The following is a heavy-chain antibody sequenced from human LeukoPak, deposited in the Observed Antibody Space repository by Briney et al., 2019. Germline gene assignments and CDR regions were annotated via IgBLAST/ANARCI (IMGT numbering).Heavy chain of an antibody. CDR2: ISSSSSTI. D-gene: IGHD3-22*01. J-gene: IGHJ4*02. CDR3: ATYYYDSSGYKLLDY. Sequence: PGGSLRLSCAASGFIISSYSMNWVRQAPGKGLEWVSYISSSSSTIYYADSVKGQFTISRDNAKNSLYLQMNSLRAEDTAVYYCATYYYDSSGYKLLDYWGQGTLVTVSS. CDR1: GFIISSYS. V-gene: IGHV3-48*04.